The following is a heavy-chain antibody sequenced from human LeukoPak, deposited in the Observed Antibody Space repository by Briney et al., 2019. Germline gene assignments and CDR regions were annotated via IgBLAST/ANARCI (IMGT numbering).Heavy chain of an antibody. CDR2: INPNSGGT. CDR3: ARDRSFDPGDY. J-gene: IGHJ4*02. Sequence: EASVKVSCKASGYTFTGYSMHWVRQPPGQGLEWMGWINPNSGGTKYAQKFQGRVTMTRDTSISTAYMELSRLTSDDTAVYYCARDRSFDPGDYWGQGTLVTVSS. V-gene: IGHV1-2*02. CDR1: GYTFTGYS. D-gene: IGHD3-16*01.